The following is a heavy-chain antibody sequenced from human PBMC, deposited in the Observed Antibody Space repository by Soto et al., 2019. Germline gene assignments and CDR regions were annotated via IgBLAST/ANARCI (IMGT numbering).Heavy chain of an antibody. CDR1: GYTFTGYY. CDR3: ARALYCSSTSCYNYYYGMDG. Sequence: DSVKVSCKASGYTFTGYYMHWVRQAPGQGLEWMGWINPNSGGTNYAQKFQGRVTMTRDTSISTAYMELSRLRSDDTAVYYCARALYCSSTSCYNYYYGMDGWGQGTTVTV. D-gene: IGHD2-2*01. CDR2: INPNSGGT. J-gene: IGHJ6*02. V-gene: IGHV1-2*02.